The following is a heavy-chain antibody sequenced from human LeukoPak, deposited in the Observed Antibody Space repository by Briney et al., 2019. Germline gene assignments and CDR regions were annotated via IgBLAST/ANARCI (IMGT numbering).Heavy chain of an antibody. Sequence: SETLSLTCTVSGGSISTSDYYWTWIRQPRGKGLEWIGSVHYIGTTYSSPSLKSRVTMSVDPSKNQFSLKLTSVTAADTAVYYCGRITIFGVVDYWGQGTLVTVSS. CDR1: GGSISTSDYY. D-gene: IGHD3-3*01. V-gene: IGHV4-39*01. J-gene: IGHJ4*02. CDR3: GRITIFGVVDY. CDR2: VHYIGTT.